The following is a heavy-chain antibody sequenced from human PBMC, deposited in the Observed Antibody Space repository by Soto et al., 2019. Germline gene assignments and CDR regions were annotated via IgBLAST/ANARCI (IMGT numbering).Heavy chain of an antibody. Sequence: GGSLRLSCAASGFTSRNYAMHWVRQAPGKGLEWVAVISDDGSNKYYADSVKGRFTISRDNSKNTLFLQMNSLRVEDTAIYYCAQDHDRKFISDSWAQGTLVTVSS. V-gene: IGHV3-30*18. J-gene: IGHJ5*01. D-gene: IGHD1-1*01. CDR1: GFTSRNYA. CDR2: ISDDGSNK. CDR3: AQDHDRKFISDS.